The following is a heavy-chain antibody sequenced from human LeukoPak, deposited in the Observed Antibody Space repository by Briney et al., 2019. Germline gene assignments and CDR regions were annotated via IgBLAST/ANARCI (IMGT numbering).Heavy chain of an antibody. CDR2: INHSGST. V-gene: IGHV4-34*01. J-gene: IGHJ6*03. CDR3: ARRGPPSYYYYYYMDV. CDR1: GGSFSGYY. Sequence: SETLSLTCAVYGGSFSGYYWSWIRQPPGKGLEWIGEINHSGSTNYNPYLKSRVTISVDTSKNQFSLKLSSVTAADTAVYYCARRGPPSYYYYYYMDVWGKGTTVTVSS.